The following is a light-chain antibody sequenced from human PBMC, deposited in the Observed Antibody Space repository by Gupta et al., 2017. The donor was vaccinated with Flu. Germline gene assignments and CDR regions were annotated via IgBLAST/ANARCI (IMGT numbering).Light chain of an antibody. CDR2: GVT. CDR1: SDVGNYCY. J-gene: IGLJ2*01. V-gene: IGLV2-11*01. Sequence: SDVGNYCYVSWYQQHPGKAPKLVIYGVTERPSGVPERFSVSKSGETASLTISGLQAEDEASYYCCSYAGTFTFVFGGGTKVTVL. CDR3: CSYAGTFTFV.